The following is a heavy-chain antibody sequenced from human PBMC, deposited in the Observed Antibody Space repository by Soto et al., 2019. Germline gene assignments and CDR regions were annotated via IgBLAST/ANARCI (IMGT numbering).Heavy chain of an antibody. D-gene: IGHD5-12*01. CDR2: IGTAGDT. V-gene: IGHV3-13*01. Sequence: EVQLVESGGGLVQPGGSLRLSCAASGFTFSSYDMHWVRQATGKGLEWVSAIGTAGDTYYPGSVKGRFTISRENAKNSLYLQMNSLRAGDTAVYYCARAAGSGYDPFDYWGQGTLVTVSS. J-gene: IGHJ4*02. CDR1: GFTFSSYD. CDR3: ARAAGSGYDPFDY.